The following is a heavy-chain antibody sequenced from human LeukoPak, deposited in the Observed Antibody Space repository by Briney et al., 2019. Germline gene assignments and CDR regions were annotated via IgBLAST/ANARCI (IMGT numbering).Heavy chain of an antibody. CDR2: ISSSGSTI. J-gene: IGHJ6*02. CDR3: ARVRYYYGMDV. Sequence: GGSLRLSCAASGXTFSSYEVNWVRQAPGKGLEWVSYISSSGSTIYYADSVKGRFTISRDNAKNSLYLQMNSLRAEDTAVYYCARVRYYYGMDVWGQGTTVTVSS. CDR1: GXTFSSYE. V-gene: IGHV3-48*03.